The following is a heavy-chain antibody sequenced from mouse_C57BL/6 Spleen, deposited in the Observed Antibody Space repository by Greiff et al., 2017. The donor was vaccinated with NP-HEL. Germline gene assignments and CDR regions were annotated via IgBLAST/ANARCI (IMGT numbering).Heavy chain of an antibody. CDR3: ARSRSTTVVAPAY. V-gene: IGHV1-55*01. D-gene: IGHD1-1*01. CDR1: GYTFTSYW. J-gene: IGHJ3*01. Sequence: QVHVKQSGAELVKPGASVKMSCKASGYTFTSYWITWVKQRPGQGLEWIGDIYPGSGSTNYNEKFKSKATLTVDTSSSTAYMQLSSLTSEDSAVYYCARSRSTTVVAPAYWGQGTLVTVSA. CDR2: IYPGSGST.